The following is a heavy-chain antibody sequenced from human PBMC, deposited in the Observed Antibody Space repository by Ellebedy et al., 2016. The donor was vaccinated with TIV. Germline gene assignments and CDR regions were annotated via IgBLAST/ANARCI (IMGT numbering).Heavy chain of an antibody. D-gene: IGHD2-2*01. J-gene: IGHJ6*03. CDR3: AKDIGLVVPAAKYMDV. CDR1: GFTFSSYS. V-gene: IGHV3-48*01. Sequence: GESLKISXAASGFTFSSYSMNWVRQAPGKGLEWVSYISSSSSTIYYADSVKGRFTISRDNAKNTLYLQMNSLRAEDTALYYCAKDIGLVVPAAKYMDVWGKGTTVTVSS. CDR2: ISSSSSTI.